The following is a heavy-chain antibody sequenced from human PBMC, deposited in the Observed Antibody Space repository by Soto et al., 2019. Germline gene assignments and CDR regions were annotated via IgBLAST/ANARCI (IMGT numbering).Heavy chain of an antibody. CDR1: GDSISSYY. J-gene: IGHJ6*02. CDR2: VYIRGST. D-gene: IGHD2-2*01. V-gene: IGHV4-4*07. CDR3: ARSYRHCSTTSCYYYAMDV. Sequence: VQLQESGPGLVKPSETLSLTCAVSGDSISSYYWSWIRQPAGKGLEWIGRVYIRGSTIYNPSLESRVAMSVDTSKTKSSLKPTSVTAADTAVYYCARSYRHCSTTSCYYYAMDVWGQGTTVTVSS.